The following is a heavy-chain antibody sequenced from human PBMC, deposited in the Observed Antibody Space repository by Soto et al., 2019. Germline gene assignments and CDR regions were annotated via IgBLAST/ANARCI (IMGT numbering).Heavy chain of an antibody. CDR3: AAGDYLTCSSYREIKWFDP. J-gene: IGHJ5*02. Sequence: PSETLSLTCTVSSGSISSYCWSWIRHPPGKGLEWIGYTHYTGYTNSNPSLKGRVTFSIDPSWNEISRKLRSVTAADTAVYYCAAGDYLTCSSYREIKWFDPWGQGTLVTVSS. CDR2: THYTGYT. CDR1: SGSISSYC. V-gene: IGHV4-59*01. D-gene: IGHD2-15*01.